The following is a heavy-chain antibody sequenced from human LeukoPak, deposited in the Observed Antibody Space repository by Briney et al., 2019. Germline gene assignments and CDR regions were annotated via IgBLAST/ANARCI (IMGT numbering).Heavy chain of an antibody. J-gene: IGHJ5*02. Sequence: GGSLRLSCAASGFTFTSSYMSWVRQAPGKGLEWVAVLYSGGHTYYAGSVRGRFTISRDTSKNTLYLQMDSLRSEDTAVYYCARGNTEFSSSRNWFNPWGRGSRVTVSS. D-gene: IGHD6-13*01. CDR3: ARGNTEFSSSRNWFNP. CDR2: LYSGGHT. V-gene: IGHV3-53*05. CDR1: GFTFTSSY.